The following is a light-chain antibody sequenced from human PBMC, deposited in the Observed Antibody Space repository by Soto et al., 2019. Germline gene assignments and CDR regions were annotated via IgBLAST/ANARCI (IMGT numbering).Light chain of an antibody. V-gene: IGKV3-20*01. CDR1: KSVRNNS. Sequence: ELVLTPSPGILSLAPGERNTLSSMASKSVRNNSLAWYQQRPGKAPRLLNFRASSRATVSPDRFTGSGSWADFRITISRLEPEDSAVYFCRHSGYGAYNVGQGTQLEI. CDR2: RAS. CDR3: RHSGYGAYN. J-gene: IGKJ2*01.